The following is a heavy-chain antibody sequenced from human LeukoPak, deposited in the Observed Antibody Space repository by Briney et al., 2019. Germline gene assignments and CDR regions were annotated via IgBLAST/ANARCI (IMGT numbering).Heavy chain of an antibody. CDR1: GGTFSSYA. D-gene: IGHD6-13*01. CDR2: IIPIFGTA. CDR3: ARLGSWGSLGY. V-gene: IGHV1-69*01. J-gene: IGHJ4*02. Sequence: GSSVKVSCKASGGTFSSYAISWVRQAPGQGLEWMGGIIPIFGTANYAQKFQGRLTITADESTSTAYIKVSSLRSEVQAVHYCARLGSWGSLGYWGQGTLVTVSS.